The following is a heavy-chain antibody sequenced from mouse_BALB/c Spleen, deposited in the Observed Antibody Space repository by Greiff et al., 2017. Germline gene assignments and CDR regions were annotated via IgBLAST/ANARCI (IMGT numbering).Heavy chain of an antibody. V-gene: IGHV2-2*02. Sequence: VQLQQSGPGLVQPSQSLSITCTVSGFSLTSYGVHWVRQSPGKGLEWLGVIWSGGSTDYNAAFISRLSISKDNSKSQVFFKMNSLQANDTAIYYCASNYGNYGWYFDVWGAGTTVTVSS. D-gene: IGHD2-1*01. J-gene: IGHJ1*01. CDR2: IWSGGST. CDR1: GFSLTSYG. CDR3: ASNYGNYGWYFDV.